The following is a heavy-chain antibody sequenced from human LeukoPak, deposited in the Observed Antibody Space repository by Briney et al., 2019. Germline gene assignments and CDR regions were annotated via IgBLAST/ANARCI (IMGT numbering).Heavy chain of an antibody. D-gene: IGHD2-15*01. Sequence: SETLSLTCTVSGGSISSSSYYWGWIRQPPGKGLEWIGSIYYSGSTYYNPSLKSRVTISVDTSKNQFSLKLSSVTAADTAVYYCARDRGQGYCSGGSCYEAAFDIWGQGTMVTVSS. CDR1: GGSISSSSYY. V-gene: IGHV4-39*07. CDR3: ARDRGQGYCSGGSCYEAAFDI. CDR2: IYYSGST. J-gene: IGHJ3*02.